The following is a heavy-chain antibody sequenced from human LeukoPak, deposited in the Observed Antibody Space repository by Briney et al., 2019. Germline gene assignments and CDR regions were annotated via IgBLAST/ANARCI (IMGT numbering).Heavy chain of an antibody. CDR2: INPNSGGT. J-gene: IGHJ4*02. CDR1: VYTFTRYY. D-gene: IGHD6-19*01. CDR3: ARDNEWLVFDY. V-gene: IGHV1-2*02. Sequence: GASETVSCKASVYTFTRYYMHWVRQAPRQGLEWMGWINPNSGGTNYAQKFSGRVTMTRDTSISTAYMELSRLRSDDTAVYYWARDNEWLVFDYSGQGTLVTVSS.